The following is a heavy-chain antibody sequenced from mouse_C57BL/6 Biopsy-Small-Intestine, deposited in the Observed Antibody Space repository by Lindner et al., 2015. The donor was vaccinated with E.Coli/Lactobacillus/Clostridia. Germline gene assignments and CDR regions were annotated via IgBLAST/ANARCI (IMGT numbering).Heavy chain of an antibody. CDR1: GFTFSDYG. CDR3: ARRSLDGYFFDY. CDR2: ISSGSSTI. J-gene: IGHJ2*01. Sequence: VQLQESGGDLVKPGGSLKLSCAASGFTFSDYGMHWVRQAPEKGLEWVAYISSGSSTIYYADTVKGRFTISRDNAKNTLFLRMTSLRSEDTAMYYCARRSLDGYFFDYWGQGTTLTVSS. D-gene: IGHD2-3*01. V-gene: IGHV5-17*01.